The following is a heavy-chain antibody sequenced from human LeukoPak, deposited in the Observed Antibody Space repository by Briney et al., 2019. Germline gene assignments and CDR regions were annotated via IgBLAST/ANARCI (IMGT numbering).Heavy chain of an antibody. CDR3: ARLKLLWSNYFDY. V-gene: IGHV3-7*01. J-gene: IGHJ4*02. CDR1: GFTFSSYW. Sequence: GSLSLSCAASGFTFSSYWMSWVRQAPGKGLAWVANIKQDGSEKYYVDSVKGRFTISRDNAKNSLYLQMNSLRAEDTAVYYCARLKLLWSNYFDYWGQGTLVTVSS. CDR2: IKQDGSEK. D-gene: IGHD2-2*01.